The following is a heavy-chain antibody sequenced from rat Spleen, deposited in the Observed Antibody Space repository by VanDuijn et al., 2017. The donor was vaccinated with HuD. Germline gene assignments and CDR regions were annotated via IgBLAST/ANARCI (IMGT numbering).Heavy chain of an antibody. CDR2: IIYDGSRT. CDR1: GFSFSDYN. CDR3: TTSRDYVMDA. D-gene: IGHD1-8*01. J-gene: IGHJ4*01. Sequence: EVQLVESGGGLVQPGGSLKLSCAASGFSFSDYNMAWVRQAPKKGLEWVATIIYDGSRTYYRDSVEGRFTISRDNAKNTLYLQMDSLRSEDTATYYCTTSRDYVMDAWGQGTLVTVSS. V-gene: IGHV5S10*01.